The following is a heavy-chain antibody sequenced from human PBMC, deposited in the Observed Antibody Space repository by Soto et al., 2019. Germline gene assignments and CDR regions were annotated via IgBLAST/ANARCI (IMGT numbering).Heavy chain of an antibody. CDR2: IYSGGST. D-gene: IGHD6-13*01. Sequence: GGSLRLSCTTSGFTVSSSHMSWVRQAPGKGLDWVSVIYSGGSTYYADPVKGRFTISRDNSKNTLYLQMNSLRAEDTALYYCAKDEGSRRPYNNWGQGTLVTVSS. V-gene: IGHV3-53*05. CDR3: AKDEGSRRPYNN. CDR1: GFTVSSSH. J-gene: IGHJ4*02.